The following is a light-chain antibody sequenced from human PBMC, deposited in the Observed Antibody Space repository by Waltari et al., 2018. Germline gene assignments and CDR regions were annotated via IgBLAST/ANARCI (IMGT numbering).Light chain of an antibody. V-gene: IGLV2-14*03. Sequence: QSALTQPASVSGSPGQAITISCTGTGSDIGRYNYVSWYQQNSGKAPKLLIYEVTNRPSGISRRFSGSKSGNTASRTISGLQGEDEALYFCSSYTDSSTWVFGGGTKVTVL. J-gene: IGLJ3*02. CDR1: GSDIGRYNY. CDR2: EVT. CDR3: SSYTDSSTWV.